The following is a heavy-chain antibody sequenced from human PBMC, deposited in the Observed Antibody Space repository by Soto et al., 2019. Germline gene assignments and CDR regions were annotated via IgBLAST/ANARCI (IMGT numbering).Heavy chain of an antibody. D-gene: IGHD6-13*01. CDR1: GFTFSSYA. J-gene: IGHJ6*02. Sequence: GESLKISCAASGFTFSSYAMHWVRQAPGKGLEWVAVISYDGSNKYYADSVKGRFTISRDNSKNTLYLQMNSLRAEDTAVYYCARRENSSSWYLITYYYYGMDVWGQGTTVTVSS. V-gene: IGHV3-30-3*01. CDR3: ARRENSSSWYLITYYYYGMDV. CDR2: ISYDGSNK.